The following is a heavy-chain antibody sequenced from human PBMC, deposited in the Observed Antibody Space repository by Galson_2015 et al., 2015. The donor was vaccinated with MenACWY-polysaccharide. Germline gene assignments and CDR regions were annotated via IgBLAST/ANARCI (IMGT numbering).Heavy chain of an antibody. CDR2: ISYDGSNK. V-gene: IGHV3-30-3*01. Sequence: SLRLSCAASGFTFSSYAMHWVRQAPGKGLEWVAVISYDGSNKYYADSVKGRFTISRDNSKNTLYLQMNSLRAEDTAVYYCARDRRAAAGYYYYGTDVWGQGTTVTVSS. D-gene: IGHD6-13*01. CDR3: ARDRRAAAGYYYYGTDV. J-gene: IGHJ6*02. CDR1: GFTFSSYA.